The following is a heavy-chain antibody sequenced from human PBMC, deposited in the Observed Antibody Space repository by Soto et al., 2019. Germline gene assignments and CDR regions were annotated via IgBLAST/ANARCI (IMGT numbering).Heavy chain of an antibody. CDR2: ISAYNGNT. CDR1: GYTFTSYG. CDR3: ARTVAVAGTIGSDY. V-gene: IGHV1-18*01. Sequence: ASVKVSCKASGYTFTSYGISWVRQAPGQGLEWMGWISAYNGNTNYAQKVQGRVTMTTDTSTSTAYMELRTLRSDDTAVYYCARTVAVAGTIGSDYWGQGTLVTVSS. D-gene: IGHD6-19*01. J-gene: IGHJ4*02.